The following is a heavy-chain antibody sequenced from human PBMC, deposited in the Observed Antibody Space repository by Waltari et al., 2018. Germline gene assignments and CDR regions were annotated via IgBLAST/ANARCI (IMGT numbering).Heavy chain of an antibody. V-gene: IGHV3-66*01. J-gene: IGHJ3*01. CDR3: AHVHEYAFHV. Sequence: EEQLVESGGGLVQPGGSLRLSCVVSGFTVSSIYVSWVRQAPGKGLGGVALICREGTTDYADAVKGRFTISRDNSKNTLFLQMNSLRAEDTAIYYCAHVHEYAFHVWGQGTMVTVSS. D-gene: IGHD1-1*01. CDR1: GFTVSSIY. CDR2: ICREGTT.